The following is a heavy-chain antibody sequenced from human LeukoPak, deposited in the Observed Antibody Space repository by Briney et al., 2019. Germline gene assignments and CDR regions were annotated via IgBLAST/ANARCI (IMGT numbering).Heavy chain of an antibody. Sequence: GGSLRLSCAASGFTFSSYAMHWVRQAPGKGLEWVAVISYDGSNKYYADSVKGRFTISRDNSKNTLYLQMNSLRAEDTAVYYCARDTVGIIVVVPAALDYWGQGTLVTVSS. J-gene: IGHJ4*02. CDR3: ARDTVGIIVVVPAALDY. V-gene: IGHV3-30-3*01. CDR1: GFTFSSYA. CDR2: ISYDGSNK. D-gene: IGHD2-2*01.